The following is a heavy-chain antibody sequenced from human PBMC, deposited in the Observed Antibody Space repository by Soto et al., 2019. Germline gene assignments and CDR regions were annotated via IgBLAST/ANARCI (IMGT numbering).Heavy chain of an antibody. Sequence: GGSLRLSCAASGFTFSSYWMSWVRQAPGKGLEWVANIKQDGSEKYYVDSVKGRFTISRDNAKNSLYLQMNSLRAEDTAVYYCASSSGWYFWDYYDGMDVWGQGTNVTVPS. J-gene: IGHJ6*02. V-gene: IGHV3-7*01. CDR3: ASSSGWYFWDYYDGMDV. D-gene: IGHD6-19*01. CDR2: IKQDGSEK. CDR1: GFTFSSYW.